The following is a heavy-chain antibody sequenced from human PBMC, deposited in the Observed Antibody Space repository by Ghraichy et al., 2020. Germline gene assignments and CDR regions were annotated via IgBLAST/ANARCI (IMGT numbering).Heavy chain of an antibody. CDR2: ITAGNGHT. Sequence: ASVKVSCKFGRSTVSASVLNWLRQSRGQRLEWMGWITAGNGHTKYSQTFQDRVTITRDTSATTVYMELRSLRSEDTAVYYCARDDLSDTSSWVDFDYWGQGILVTLSS. CDR1: RSTVSASV. V-gene: IGHV1-3*01. J-gene: IGHJ4*02. D-gene: IGHD6-13*01. CDR3: ARDDLSDTSSWVDFDY.